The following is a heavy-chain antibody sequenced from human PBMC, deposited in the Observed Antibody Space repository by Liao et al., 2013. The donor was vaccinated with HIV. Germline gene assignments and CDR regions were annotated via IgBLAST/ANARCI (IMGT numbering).Heavy chain of an antibody. CDR2: IYPTGSS. D-gene: IGHD5/OR15-5a*01. CDR3: CRRELVSGRRVGSTTTTTSVTGYG. V-gene: IGHV4-4*07. Sequence: QVQLQESGPGLVKPSETLSLTCTVSGGSISSYYWSWLRQPAGKGLEWIGRIYPTGSSNYNPSLKSRVTMSVDTSKNQFSLKLSSVTAADTAVYYACRRELVSGRRVGSTTTTTSVTGYG. J-gene: IGHJ6*01. CDR1: GGSISSYY.